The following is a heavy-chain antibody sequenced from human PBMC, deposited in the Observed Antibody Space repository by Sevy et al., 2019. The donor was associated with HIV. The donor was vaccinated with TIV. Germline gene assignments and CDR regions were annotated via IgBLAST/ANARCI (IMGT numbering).Heavy chain of an antibody. CDR2: INHSGST. J-gene: IGHJ4*02. CDR1: SGSFSAYY. Sequence: SETLSLTCAVYSGSFSAYYWSWIRQPPGKGLEWIGEINHSGSTNYNPSLKSRVTISLHTSKNQLSLQLTSVTAADTAVYYCARGVTVTTVPYYFDYWGQGTLVTVSS. V-gene: IGHV4-34*01. CDR3: ARGVTVTTVPYYFDY. D-gene: IGHD4-4*01.